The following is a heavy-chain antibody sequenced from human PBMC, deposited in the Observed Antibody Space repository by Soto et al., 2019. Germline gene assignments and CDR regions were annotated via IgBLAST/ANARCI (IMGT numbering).Heavy chain of an antibody. D-gene: IGHD1-26*01. CDR3: SGLRRWVGATSDRAFDI. V-gene: IGHV3-23*01. J-gene: IGHJ3*02. CDR2: ISGSGGST. Sequence: EAQLLESGGDLVQPGGSLRLSCAASGFTFSSYAMSWVRQAPGKGLEWDSAISGSGGSTYYADSVKGRFTISRDNSKNTVFLQMNSLRADDTAVYYCSGLRRWVGATSDRAFDIWGQGTMVTVSS. CDR1: GFTFSSYA.